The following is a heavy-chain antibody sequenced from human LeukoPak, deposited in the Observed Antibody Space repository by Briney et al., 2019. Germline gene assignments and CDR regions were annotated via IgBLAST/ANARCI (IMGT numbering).Heavy chain of an antibody. J-gene: IGHJ6*03. CDR1: GFSLSTSGVG. D-gene: IGHD5-12*01. CDR3: AHTDSQGGGWLRQYYYYYYMDV. V-gene: IGHV2-5*02. Sequence: SGPTLVKPTQTLTLTCTFSGFSLSTSGVGVGWIRQPPGKALEWLALIYWDDDKRYSPSLKSRLTITKDTSKNQVVLTMTNMDPVDTATYYCAHTDSQGGGWLRQYYYYYYMDVWGKGTTVTVSS. CDR2: IYWDDDK.